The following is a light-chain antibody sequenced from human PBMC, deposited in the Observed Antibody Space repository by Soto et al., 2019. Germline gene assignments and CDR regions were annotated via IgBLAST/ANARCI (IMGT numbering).Light chain of an antibody. CDR1: QSLVHSDGNTY. CDR2: EVS. V-gene: IGKV2-24*01. J-gene: IGKJ4*01. Sequence: DIVLTQTPLSSPVTLGQPASISCRSSQSLVHSDGNTYLNWLQQRPGQPPRLLIYEVSNRFSGVADRFSGSGAGTDFTLEISRVEAEDVGVYYCMRTTQFPLTFGGGTKVEI. CDR3: MRTTQFPLT.